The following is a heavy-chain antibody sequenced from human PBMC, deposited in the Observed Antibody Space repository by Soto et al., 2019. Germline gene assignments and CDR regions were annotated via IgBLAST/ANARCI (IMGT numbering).Heavy chain of an antibody. CDR2: VSGSADVA. J-gene: IGHJ4*02. CDR3: AISSGDYRSSFDY. CDR1: GFTFNNYV. Sequence: EVQLLESGGGSVQPGGSLRLSCAASGFTFNNYVMGWVRQAPGQGLGWVSAVSGSADVAHYTDSVKGRFTVSRDNSKNTLNLQMNSLRAEDTAVYYCAISSGDYRSSFDYWGRGILVTVSS. V-gene: IGHV3-23*01. D-gene: IGHD3-22*01.